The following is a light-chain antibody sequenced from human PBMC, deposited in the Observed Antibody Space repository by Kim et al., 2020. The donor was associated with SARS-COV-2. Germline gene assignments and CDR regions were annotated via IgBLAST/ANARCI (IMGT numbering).Light chain of an antibody. Sequence: GQSITIACTGTSRDVGNYNLVSLYQQHPGKTPKLMIFDVNKRPSGVSNRFSGSKSVNTASLTISGLQPEDEADYYSCSYAGNGIVVFGRGTQLTVL. CDR2: DVN. V-gene: IGLV2-23*02. CDR3: CSYAGNGIVV. J-gene: IGLJ3*02. CDR1: SRDVGNYNL.